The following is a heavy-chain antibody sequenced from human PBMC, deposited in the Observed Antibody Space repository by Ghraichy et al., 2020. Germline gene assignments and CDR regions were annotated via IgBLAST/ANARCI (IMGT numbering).Heavy chain of an antibody. V-gene: IGHV3-23*01. CDR1: GFSFISYA. CDR3: LAFPGY. D-gene: IGHD3-3*02. CDR2: IGDSGEYT. J-gene: IGHJ4*02. Sequence: GGSLRLSCAASGFSFISYALTWVRQAPGKGPEWVSSIGDSGEYTYYADAAKGRFTISRDNAKNTLYLQMNSLRAEDTAVYYCLAFPGYWGQGTLVTVSS.